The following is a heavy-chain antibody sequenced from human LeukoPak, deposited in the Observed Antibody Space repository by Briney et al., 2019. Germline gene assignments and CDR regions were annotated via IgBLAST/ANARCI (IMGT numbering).Heavy chain of an antibody. CDR1: GGSISSSSYY. CDR2: IYYSGST. Sequence: SETLSLTCTVSGGSISSSSYYWGWIRQPPGKGLEGSGRIYYSGSTYYNPSLKSRVTISVDTSKNQFSLKLSSVTAADTAVYYCARSGVWPLPRYNWFDPWGQGTLVTVSS. J-gene: IGHJ5*02. CDR3: ARSGVWPLPRYNWFDP. V-gene: IGHV4-39*01. D-gene: IGHD3-16*01.